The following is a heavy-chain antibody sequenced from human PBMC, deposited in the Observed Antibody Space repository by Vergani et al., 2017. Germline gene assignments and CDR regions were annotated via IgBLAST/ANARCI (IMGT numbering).Heavy chain of an antibody. CDR3: ARGAYYYDSSGYYFRHDAFDI. J-gene: IGHJ3*02. V-gene: IGHV4-61*02. Sequence: QVQLQESGPGLVKPSQTLSLTCTVSGGSISSGSYYWSWIRQPAGKGLEWIGRIYTSGSTNYNPSLKSRVTISVDTSKNQFSLKLSSVTAADTAVYYCARGAYYYDSSGYYFRHDAFDIWGQGTMVTVSS. CDR2: IYTSGST. CDR1: GGSISSGSYY. D-gene: IGHD3-22*01.